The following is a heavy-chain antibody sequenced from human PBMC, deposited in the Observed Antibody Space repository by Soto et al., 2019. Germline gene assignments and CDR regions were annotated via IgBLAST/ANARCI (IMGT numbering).Heavy chain of an antibody. CDR1: GNTFSTYD. D-gene: IGHD1-26*01. CDR3: VNADHSGHLERYYFDS. CDR2: VNPNSGNT. Sequence: QVQLVQSGAEVKKPGASVKVSCKASGNTFSTYDINWVRQATGQGLEWMGWVNPNSGNTGYGQKFQGRVTMTRDTYISTAYMELSSLTSEDTAVYFCVNADHSGHLERYYFDSWGQGTLVTVSS. V-gene: IGHV1-8*01. J-gene: IGHJ4*02.